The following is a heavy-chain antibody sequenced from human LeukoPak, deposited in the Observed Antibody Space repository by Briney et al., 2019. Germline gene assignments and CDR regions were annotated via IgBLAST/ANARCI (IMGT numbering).Heavy chain of an antibody. CDR1: GFTFSSYA. Sequence: GGSLRLSCAASGFTFSSYAMSWVRQAPGKGLEWVSAISGSGGSTYYADSVEGRFTISRDNSKNTLYLQMNSLRAEDTAVYYCAKFSDGSGYYSNFDYWGQGTLVTVSS. D-gene: IGHD3-22*01. V-gene: IGHV3-23*01. CDR3: AKFSDGSGYYSNFDY. J-gene: IGHJ4*02. CDR2: ISGSGGST.